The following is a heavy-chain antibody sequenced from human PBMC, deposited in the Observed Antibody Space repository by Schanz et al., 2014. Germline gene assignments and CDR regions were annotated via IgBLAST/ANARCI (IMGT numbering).Heavy chain of an antibody. Sequence: VQLVESGGGVVQFGRSLRLSCAASGFAFSVYGMHWVRQAPGKGPEWVAVIWSDGSTKYYADSVKGRFAISRDNSKNTLYLHMNSLRADDTAVYFCARAHGNNWYGKGLDYWGQGTQVTVSS. CDR2: IWSDGSTK. CDR3: ARAHGNNWYGKGLDY. D-gene: IGHD1-1*01. J-gene: IGHJ4*02. V-gene: IGHV3-33*01. CDR1: GFAFSVYG.